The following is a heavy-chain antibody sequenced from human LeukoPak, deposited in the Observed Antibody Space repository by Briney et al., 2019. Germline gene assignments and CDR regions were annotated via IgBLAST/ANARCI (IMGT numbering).Heavy chain of an antibody. CDR3: AKGVYSHDTRNYYYGMDV. CDR1: RLXVSSNY. CDR2: IYSGGKT. V-gene: IGHV3-66*02. J-gene: IGHJ6*02. D-gene: IGHD5-18*01. Sequence: GGSLRLSCAASRLXVSSNYIAWVRQAPGKGLEWVSVIYSGGKTYYADSVKGRFTVSRDNSKNTLYLQVNSLRAEDSAVYYCAKGVYSHDTRNYYYGMDVWGQGTTLTVSS.